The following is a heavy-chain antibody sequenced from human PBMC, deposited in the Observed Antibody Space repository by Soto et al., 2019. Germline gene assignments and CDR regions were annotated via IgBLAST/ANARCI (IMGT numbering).Heavy chain of an antibody. J-gene: IGHJ4*02. CDR1: GFTLRWYK. V-gene: IGHV3-21*01. D-gene: IGHD6-19*01. CDR2: ISSSSSYI. Sequence: GGGPRLSFATPGFTLRWYKMKRGPPAPGEGLEWVSSISSSSSYIYYADSVKGRFTISRDNAKNSLYLQMNSLRAEDTAVYYCARDLISRGWTGRSFDYWGQGTLVTVSS. CDR3: ARDLISRGWTGRSFDY.